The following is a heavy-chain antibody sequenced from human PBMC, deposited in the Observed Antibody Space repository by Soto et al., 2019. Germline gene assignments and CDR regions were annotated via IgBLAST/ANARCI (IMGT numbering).Heavy chain of an antibody. CDR2: IIPLLNTA. CDR1: GGPFSNDI. Sequence: QVQLVQSGAEVKKPGSSVKVSCKASGGPFSNDIITWVRQAPGQGLAWMGRIIPLLNTATYAQKFQGRLTITADRSTGTAYMELNSLRSEDTAVYYCARDSPIGSTFSGYDAIDYWGQGTLVTVSS. D-gene: IGHD5-12*01. CDR3: ARDSPIGSTFSGYDAIDY. V-gene: IGHV1-69*08. J-gene: IGHJ4*02.